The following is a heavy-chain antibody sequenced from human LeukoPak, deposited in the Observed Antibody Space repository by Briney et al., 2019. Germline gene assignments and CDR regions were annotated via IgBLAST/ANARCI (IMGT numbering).Heavy chain of an antibody. D-gene: IGHD3-10*01. Sequence: GGSLRLSCAASGFTFSSYSMNWVRQAPGKGLEWVSSISSSSSYTYYADSVKGRFTISRDNSKNTLYLQMNSVRAEDTAVYYCAKDRVFMGGQGTLVTVSS. CDR1: GFTFSSYS. CDR3: AKDRVFM. V-gene: IGHV3-21*04. CDR2: ISSSSSYT. J-gene: IGHJ4*02.